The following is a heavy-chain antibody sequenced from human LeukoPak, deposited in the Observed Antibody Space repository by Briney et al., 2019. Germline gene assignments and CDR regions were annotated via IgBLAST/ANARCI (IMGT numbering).Heavy chain of an antibody. D-gene: IGHD4-17*01. J-gene: IGHJ4*02. V-gene: IGHV3-23*01. Sequence: GSLRLSCAASGFTFSSNAMSWVRQAPGKGLEWVSAISGSGDSTDYADSVKGRFTISRDNSRNTLYLQMNSLGAEDTAVYYCARDSFGDFYFDYWGQGTLVTVSS. CDR2: ISGSGDST. CDR3: ARDSFGDFYFDY. CDR1: GFTFSSNA.